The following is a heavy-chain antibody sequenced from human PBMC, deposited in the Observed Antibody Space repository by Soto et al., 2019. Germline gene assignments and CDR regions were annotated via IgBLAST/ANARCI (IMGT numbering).Heavy chain of an antibody. Sequence: QVQLVESGGGVVQPGRSLRLSCAASGFTFRSYAMHWVRQTPGKGLEWVAYISYDGKKTYYADSVKGRFTISRDNYQTTLFLQMSSLQFEDTSVYSCVRGDGSGSFLLDYWGRGTLVTVSS. D-gene: IGHD3-10*01. CDR3: VRGDGSGSFLLDY. CDR2: ISYDGKKT. V-gene: IGHV3-30*03. CDR1: GFTFRSYA. J-gene: IGHJ4*02.